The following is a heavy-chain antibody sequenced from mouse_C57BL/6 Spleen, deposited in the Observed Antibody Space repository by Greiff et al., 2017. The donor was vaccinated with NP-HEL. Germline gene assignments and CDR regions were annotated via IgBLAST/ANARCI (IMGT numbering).Heavy chain of an antibody. D-gene: IGHD3-2*02. CDR1: GYTFTDYY. CDR3: ARALRLQYYYFDY. CDR2: INPNNGGT. Sequence: EVQLQQSGPELVKPGASVKISCKASGYTFTDYYMNWVKQSHGKSLEWIGDINPNNGGTSYNQKFKGKATLTVDKSSSTAYMELRSLTSEDSAVYYCARALRLQYYYFDYWGQGTTLTVSS. V-gene: IGHV1-26*01. J-gene: IGHJ2*01.